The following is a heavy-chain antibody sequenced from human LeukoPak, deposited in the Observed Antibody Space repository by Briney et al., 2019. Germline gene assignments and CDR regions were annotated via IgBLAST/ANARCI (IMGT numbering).Heavy chain of an antibody. J-gene: IGHJ4*02. CDR2: ITPNLAIT. V-gene: IGHV1-69*04. CDR1: GGTFSSYS. Sequence: SVKVSCKASGGTFSSYSISWVRQAPGQGPEWLGRITPNLAITDYAQKFRGRVTLTADKSTSTVYMELGSLTSEDTAAYYRARDSALRCSSTSCYFDYWGQGTLVTVSS. CDR3: ARDSALRCSSTSCYFDY. D-gene: IGHD2-2*01.